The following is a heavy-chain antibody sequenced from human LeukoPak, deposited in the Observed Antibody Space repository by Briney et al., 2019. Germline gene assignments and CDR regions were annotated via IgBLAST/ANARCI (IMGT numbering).Heavy chain of an antibody. J-gene: IGHJ4*02. D-gene: IGHD3-10*01. CDR1: GGSISSGDYY. Sequence: SETLSLTCTVSGGSISSGDYYWSWIRQPPGKGLEWIGYIYYSGSTYYNPSLKSRVTISVDTSKNQFSLKLSSVTAADTAVYYCASYYYGSGSYYGAVDYWGQGTLVTVSS. CDR2: IYYSGST. V-gene: IGHV4-30-4*01. CDR3: ASYYYGSGSYYGAVDY.